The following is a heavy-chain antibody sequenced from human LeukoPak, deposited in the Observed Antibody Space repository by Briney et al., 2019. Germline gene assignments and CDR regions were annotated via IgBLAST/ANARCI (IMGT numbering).Heavy chain of an antibody. J-gene: IGHJ4*02. CDR1: GGSISSYC. CDR3: ARDRGLMPFDY. Sequence: PSETLSLTCTVSGGSISSYCWSWIRQPPGKGLEWIGYIYYSGSTNYNPSLKSRVTISVDTSKNQFSLKLSSVTAADTAVYYCARDRGLMPFDYWGQGTLVTVSS. CDR2: IYYSGST. D-gene: IGHD3-10*01. V-gene: IGHV4-59*01.